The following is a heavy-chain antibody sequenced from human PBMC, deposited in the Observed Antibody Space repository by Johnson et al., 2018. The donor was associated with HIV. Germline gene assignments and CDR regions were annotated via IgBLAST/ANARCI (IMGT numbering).Heavy chain of an antibody. CDR1: GFTFDDYA. CDR2: ISYDGSNK. J-gene: IGHJ3*02. V-gene: IGHV3-30*04. CDR3: ARVRELSIAAAGVAILSSRTLAVRSGWYAFD. Sequence: QVQLVESGGGLVQPGRSLRLSCAASGFTFDDYAMHWVRQAPGKGLEWVAVISYDGSNKYYADSVKGRFTISRDNSKNTLYLQMNSLRAEDTAVYYCARVRELSIAAAGVAILSSRTLAVRSGWYAFD. D-gene: IGHD6-13*01.